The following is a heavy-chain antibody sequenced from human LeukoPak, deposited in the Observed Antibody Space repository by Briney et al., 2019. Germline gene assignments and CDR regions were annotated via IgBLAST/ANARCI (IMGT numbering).Heavy chain of an antibody. D-gene: IGHD2-15*01. Sequence: GGSLRLSCAASGFSVSTNYMTWVRQAPGKGLEWVSVIYSGGNTYYVDSVKGRFTISRDNSKNTLDLQMNSLRAEDTSVYYCARDRAQYCTGGSCFSTPTDYWGQGTLVTVSS. CDR3: ARDRAQYCTGGSCFSTPTDY. CDR2: IYSGGNT. V-gene: IGHV3-53*05. CDR1: GFSVSTNY. J-gene: IGHJ4*02.